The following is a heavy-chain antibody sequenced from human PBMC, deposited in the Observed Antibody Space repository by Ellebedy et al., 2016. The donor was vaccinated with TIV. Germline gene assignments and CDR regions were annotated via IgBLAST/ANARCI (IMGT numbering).Heavy chain of an antibody. J-gene: IGHJ4*02. CDR2: IYSGGGT. V-gene: IGHV3-66*01. Sequence: PAGSLRLSCASSGFTVTRNSMNWVRQAPGKGLEWVSVIYSGGGTSYADSVKGRFTIFRDTSKNTLFLQMNSLKAEDTAVYYCARKHLYGLDWGQGTLVSVS. D-gene: IGHD3-10*01. CDR3: ARKHLYGLD. CDR1: GFTVTRNS.